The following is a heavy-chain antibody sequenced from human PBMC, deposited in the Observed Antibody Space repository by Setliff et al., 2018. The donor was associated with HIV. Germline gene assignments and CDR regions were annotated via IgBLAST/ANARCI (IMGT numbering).Heavy chain of an antibody. V-gene: IGHV3-74*01. D-gene: IGHD2-2*01. CDR3: ARDEGQNQLLRGFDL. Sequence: PGGSLRLSCAGSGFTFSTYWIHWVRQAPGKGLVWVSSVNRDGSATYYADSVKGRFTTSRDNAKNTVYLQMNSLRAEDTAVYSCARDEGQNQLLRGFDLWGRGTLVTVSS. J-gene: IGHJ2*01. CDR2: VNRDGSAT. CDR1: GFTFSTYW.